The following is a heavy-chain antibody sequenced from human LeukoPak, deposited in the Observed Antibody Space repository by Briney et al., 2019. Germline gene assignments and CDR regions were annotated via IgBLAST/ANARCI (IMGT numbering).Heavy chain of an antibody. CDR3: ARVKSGTTVDDY. CDR1: GFTLRTYW. V-gene: IGHV3-7*05. D-gene: IGHD1-1*01. CDR2: IKPDGSAK. Sequence: GGSLRLSCAASGFTLRTYWMSWVRQAPGKGLKWVANIKPDGSAKFYVDSVKGRFTISRDNAENSLYLQMNSLRAEDTAVYYCARVKSGTTVDDYWGQGTLVTVSS. J-gene: IGHJ4*02.